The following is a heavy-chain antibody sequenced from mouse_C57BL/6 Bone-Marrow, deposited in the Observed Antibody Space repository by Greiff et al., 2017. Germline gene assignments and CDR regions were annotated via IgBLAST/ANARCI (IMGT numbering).Heavy chain of an antibody. D-gene: IGHD1-1*01. CDR1: GYTFTSYG. Sequence: VQLVESGAELARPGASVKLSCKASGYTFTSYGISWVKQRTGQGLEWIGEIYPRSGNTYSNEKFKGKATLTADKSSSTAYMELRSLTSEDSAVYFCARRATVVATRAWFAYWGQGTLVTVSA. J-gene: IGHJ3*01. V-gene: IGHV1-81*01. CDR2: IYPRSGNT. CDR3: ARRATVVATRAWFAY.